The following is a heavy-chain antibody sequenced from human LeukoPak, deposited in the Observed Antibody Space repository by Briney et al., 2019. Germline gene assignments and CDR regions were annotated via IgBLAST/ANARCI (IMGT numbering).Heavy chain of an antibody. CDR2: IKQDGSEK. V-gene: IGHV3-7*01. CDR1: GFTFSSYW. D-gene: IGHD3-10*01. Sequence: GGSLRLSCAASGFTFSSYWVSWVRQAPGKGLEWVANIKQDGSEKYYVDSVKGRFTISRDNAKNSLYLQMNSLRAEDTAVYYCARDPSDYYGSGSYALHYFDYWGQGTLVTVSS. CDR3: ARDPSDYYGSGSYALHYFDY. J-gene: IGHJ4*02.